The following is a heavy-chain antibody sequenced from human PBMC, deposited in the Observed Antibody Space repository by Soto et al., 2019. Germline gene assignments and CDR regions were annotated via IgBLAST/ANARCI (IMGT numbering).Heavy chain of an antibody. Sequence: GGSLRLSCAASGFTFTRYSMNWVRQAPGKGLEWVSSISSTTNYIYYGDSMKGRFTVSRDNAKNSLYLEMNSLRAEDTAVYYCARESEDLTSNFDYWGQGTLVTVSS. CDR2: ISSTTNYI. CDR1: GFTFTRYS. J-gene: IGHJ4*02. CDR3: ARESEDLTSNFDY. V-gene: IGHV3-21*06.